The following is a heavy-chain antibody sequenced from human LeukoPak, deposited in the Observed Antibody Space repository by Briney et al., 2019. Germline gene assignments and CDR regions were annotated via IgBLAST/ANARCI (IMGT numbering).Heavy chain of an antibody. J-gene: IGHJ6*03. CDR2: FYYTGST. V-gene: IGHV4-59*01. D-gene: IGHD3-16*01. CDR1: GDTIIDYY. Sequence: PSETLSLTCAVSGDTIIDYYWAWIRQPPGKGLEWIGYFYYTGSTNYNPSLKSRVTISADTSKKQFSLNLRSVTAADTAVYYCARGQRAGGNYYYYYYMDVWGKGTTVTISS. CDR3: ARGQRAGGNYYYYYYMDV.